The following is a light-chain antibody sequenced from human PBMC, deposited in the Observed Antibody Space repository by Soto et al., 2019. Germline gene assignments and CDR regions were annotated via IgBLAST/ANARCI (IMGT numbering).Light chain of an antibody. CDR2: EVS. Sequence: QSALTQPASVSGSPGQSITISCTGAPNYVGDNNKYVSWNQQHPGKAPKLMIYEVSNRPSGVSNRFSGSKSGNTASLTISGLQAEDEADYYCSSYTTSHVVFGGGTKLTVL. V-gene: IGLV2-14*01. CDR1: PNYVGDNNKY. J-gene: IGLJ2*01. CDR3: SSYTTSHVV.